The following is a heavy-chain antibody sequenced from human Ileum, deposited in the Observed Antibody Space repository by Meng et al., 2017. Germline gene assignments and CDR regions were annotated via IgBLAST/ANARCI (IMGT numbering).Heavy chain of an antibody. CDR1: GLKFDDAW. D-gene: IGHD3/OR15-3a*01. V-gene: IGHV3-15*01. CDR3: AHSATVFGHFAS. J-gene: IGHJ5*01. CDR2: ITNRATV. Sequence: GESLKISCAVSGLKFDDAWMNWVRRAPGKGLEWLGRITNRATVDYATAVKGRFTISRDNSKNTIYLQMNSLETGDTAVYYCAHSATVFGHFASWGHGTGVTVSS.